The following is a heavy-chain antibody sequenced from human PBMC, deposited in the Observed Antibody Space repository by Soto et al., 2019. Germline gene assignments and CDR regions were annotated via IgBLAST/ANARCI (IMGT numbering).Heavy chain of an antibody. D-gene: IGHD6-25*01. Sequence: QVQLVESGGGVVPPGRSLRLSCAAYGFTFSTYTMYWVRQAPGKWLEWVAVISYDGSNKSYADSVKGRFTISRDNSKKMLYLQMNSLRVEETAVYYCAREIAADLPYYGMDVWGQGTTVTVSS. CDR3: AREIAADLPYYGMDV. V-gene: IGHV3-30-3*01. J-gene: IGHJ6*02. CDR2: ISYDGSNK. CDR1: GFTFSTYT.